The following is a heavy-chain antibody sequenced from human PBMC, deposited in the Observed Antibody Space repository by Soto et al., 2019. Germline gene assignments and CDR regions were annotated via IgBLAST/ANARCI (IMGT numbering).Heavy chain of an antibody. CDR3: ARVGGTVTSDY. V-gene: IGHV3-33*01. J-gene: IGHJ4*02. CDR1: GFAFSAYG. Sequence: QVQLVESGGGVAQPGRSLRLSCAASGFAFSAYGMHWVRQAPGKGLEWVAMIYYDGSNKYYADSVKGRFTISRDNSKNTLYLQMSSLRAEDTALYYCARVGGTVTSDYWGQGTLVTVSS. D-gene: IGHD4-17*01. CDR2: IYYDGSNK.